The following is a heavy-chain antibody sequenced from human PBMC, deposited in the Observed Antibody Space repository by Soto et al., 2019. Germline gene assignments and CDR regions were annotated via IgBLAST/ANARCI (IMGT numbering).Heavy chain of an antibody. D-gene: IGHD2-8*01. Sequence: QVELQESGSGQVKPSQTLSLSCAVSGGFISGGGYFWTWIRQPPGKGLEWIGYMYHSGSPLYNPSLKSRATISIDLSKNQFSLNLASVTAADTAVYYCAREGPNGYFEIDPWCQGTLVTVS. CDR1: GGFISGGGYF. CDR2: MYHSGSP. V-gene: IGHV4-30-2*01. J-gene: IGHJ5*02. CDR3: AREGPNGYFEIDP.